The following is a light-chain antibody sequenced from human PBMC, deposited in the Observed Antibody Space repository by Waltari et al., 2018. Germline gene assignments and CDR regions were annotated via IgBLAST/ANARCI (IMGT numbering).Light chain of an antibody. J-gene: IGLJ2*01. CDR1: SSNIGNNY. CDR2: DNN. CDR3: ATWDISLGAVL. Sequence: QSVLTQPPSVSAAPGQKVPISCSGSSSNIGNNYVSWYQQLPGTAPKLLIYDNNRRPSTMPYQFSGSKADTSATLGIPGLQTGDEADYYGATWDISLGAVLFGGGTKLTIL. V-gene: IGLV1-51*01.